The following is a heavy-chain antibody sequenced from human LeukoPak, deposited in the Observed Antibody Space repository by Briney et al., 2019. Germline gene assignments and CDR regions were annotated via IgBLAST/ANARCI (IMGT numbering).Heavy chain of an antibody. CDR2: ISYSGST. CDR1: GGSINSYY. Sequence: SETLSLTCTVSGGSINSYYWSWIRQTPGKGLEWIGYISYSGSTNYNPSLKSRVTISLGTSKNQFFLTLNSVTAADTALYYCARGNADWGQGTLVTVSS. V-gene: IGHV4-59*01. J-gene: IGHJ4*02. CDR3: ARGNAD.